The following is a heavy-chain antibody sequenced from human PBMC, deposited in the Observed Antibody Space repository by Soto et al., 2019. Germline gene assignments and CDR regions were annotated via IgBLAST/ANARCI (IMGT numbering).Heavy chain of an antibody. V-gene: IGHV1-18*04. CDR3: ARGRDSYRYYYYYGMDV. Sequence: ASVKVSCKASGYTFTSYGISWVRQAPGQGLEWMGWISAYNGNTNYAQRLQGRVTMTTDTSTSTAYMELRSLRSDDTAVYYCARGRDSYRYYYYYGMDVWGQGTTVTVSS. CDR2: ISAYNGNT. J-gene: IGHJ6*02. CDR1: GYTFTSYG.